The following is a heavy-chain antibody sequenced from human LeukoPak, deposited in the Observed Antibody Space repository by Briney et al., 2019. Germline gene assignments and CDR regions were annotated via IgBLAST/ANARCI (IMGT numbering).Heavy chain of an antibody. V-gene: IGHV3-7*01. D-gene: IGHD2-2*01. Sequence: GGSLRLSCAASGFTFSSYWMSWVRQAPGKGLEWVANIKQDGREKYYVDSVKGRFTISRDNAKNSLYLQMNSLRAEDTAVYYCARLVVVPAAILDAFDIWGQGTMVTVSS. J-gene: IGHJ3*02. CDR3: ARLVVVPAAILDAFDI. CDR2: IKQDGREK. CDR1: GFTFSSYW.